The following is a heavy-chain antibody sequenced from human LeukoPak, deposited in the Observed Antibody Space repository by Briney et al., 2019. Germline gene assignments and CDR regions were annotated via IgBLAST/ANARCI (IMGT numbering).Heavy chain of an antibody. V-gene: IGHV3-30*02. CDR3: AKGGYSPLDAFDI. J-gene: IGHJ3*02. CDR2: IRYDGSNK. CDR1: GFTFSSYA. D-gene: IGHD3-22*01. Sequence: GGSLRLSCAASGFTFSSYAMHWVRQAPGKGLEWVAFIRYDGSNKYYADSVKGRFTISRDNSKNALYLQMNSLRAEDTAVYYCAKGGYSPLDAFDIWGQGTMVTVSS.